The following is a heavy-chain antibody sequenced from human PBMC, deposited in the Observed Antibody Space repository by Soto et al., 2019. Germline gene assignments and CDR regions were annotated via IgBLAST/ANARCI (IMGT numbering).Heavy chain of an antibody. Sequence: SETLSLTCAVSGGSISSSNWWSWVRQPPGKGLEWIGEIYHSGSTNYNPPLKSRVTISVDKSKNQFSLKLSSVTAADTAVYYCARNLRFLEWLLGPRSNDYWGQGTLVTVSS. D-gene: IGHD3-3*01. CDR2: IYHSGST. CDR1: GGSISSSNW. CDR3: ARNLRFLEWLLGPRSNDY. J-gene: IGHJ4*02. V-gene: IGHV4-4*02.